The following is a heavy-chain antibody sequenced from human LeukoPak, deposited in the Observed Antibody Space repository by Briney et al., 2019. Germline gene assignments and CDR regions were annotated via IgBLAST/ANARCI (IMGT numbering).Heavy chain of an antibody. J-gene: IGHJ4*02. Sequence: TGGSLRLSCAASGSYWMHWVRQAPGKGLVWVSHINSDGSWISYADSVKGRFTISKDNAKNTVYLQMNNLRAEDTAVYYCVSFYETYWGRGTLVTVSS. V-gene: IGHV3-74*01. D-gene: IGHD2/OR15-2a*01. CDR2: INSDGSWI. CDR1: GSYW. CDR3: VSFYETY.